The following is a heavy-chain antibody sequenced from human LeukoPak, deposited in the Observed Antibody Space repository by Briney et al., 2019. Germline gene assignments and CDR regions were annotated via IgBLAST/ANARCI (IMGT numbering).Heavy chain of an antibody. D-gene: IGHD3-3*01. J-gene: IGHJ5*02. V-gene: IGHV4-59*01. CDR3: ARERIRGYYGRGNWFDP. CDR1: GGSMSSYY. Sequence: PSETLSLTCTVSGGSMSSYYWNWIRQPPGKGLEWIGYIYYSGTTNYNPSLKSRVTISVDTSKNQFSLKLSSVTAADTAVYYCARERIRGYYGRGNWFDPWGQGTLVTVSS. CDR2: IYYSGTT.